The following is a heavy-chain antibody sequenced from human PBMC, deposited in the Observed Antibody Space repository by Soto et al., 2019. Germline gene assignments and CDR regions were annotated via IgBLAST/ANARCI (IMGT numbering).Heavy chain of an antibody. CDR2: IYYSGST. D-gene: IGHD1-1*01. Sequence: QLQLQESGPGLVKPSETLSLTCTVSGGSISSSSYYWGWIRQPPGKGLEWIGSIYYSGSTYYNPSLKSRVTISVATSKNQFSLKLSSVTAADTAVYYCARRGTYFQDDGDYWGQGTLVTVSS. CDR3: ARRGTYFQDDGDY. V-gene: IGHV4-39*01. CDR1: GGSISSSSYY. J-gene: IGHJ4*02.